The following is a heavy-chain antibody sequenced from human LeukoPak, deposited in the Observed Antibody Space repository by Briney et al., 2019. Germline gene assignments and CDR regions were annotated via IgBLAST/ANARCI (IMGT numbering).Heavy chain of an antibody. Sequence: SETLSLTCTVSGGSISSYYWSWIRQPPGKGLEWIGHIYYSGSTNYNPSLKSRVTISVDTSKTQFSLKLYSVTAADTAVYYCARSRWFDPWGQGTLVTVSS. CDR3: ARSRWFDP. V-gene: IGHV4-59*08. CDR2: IYYSGST. CDR1: GGSISSYY. J-gene: IGHJ5*02.